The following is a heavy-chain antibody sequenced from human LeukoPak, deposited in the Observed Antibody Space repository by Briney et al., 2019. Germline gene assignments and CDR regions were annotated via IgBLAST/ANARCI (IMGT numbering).Heavy chain of an antibody. CDR1: GYSFIDYY. Sequence: ASVKVSCKASGYSFIDYYTVWVRQAPGQGIEWLGWSSDRGRTNYGQKFQGRVTMTRHTSITTAYMELRGLRSDDTVIYFCLRGHDTAPSFVYWGQGTLVTVSS. D-gene: IGHD3-10*01. CDR3: LRGHDTAPSFVY. J-gene: IGHJ4*02. V-gene: IGHV1-2*02. CDR2: SSDRGRT.